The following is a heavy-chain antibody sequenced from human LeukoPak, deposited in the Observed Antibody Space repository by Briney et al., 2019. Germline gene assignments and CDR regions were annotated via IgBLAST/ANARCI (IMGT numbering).Heavy chain of an antibody. D-gene: IGHD4-17*01. CDR2: IYYSGST. Sequence: SETLSLTCTVSGGSISSGDYYWSWIRQLPGKGLEWNGYIYYSGSTYYNPSLKSRVTISVDTSKNQFSLKLSSVTAADTAVYYCARGLSFYGPVDFDLWGRGTLVTVSS. CDR3: ARGLSFYGPVDFDL. V-gene: IGHV4-31*03. J-gene: IGHJ2*01. CDR1: GGSISSGDYY.